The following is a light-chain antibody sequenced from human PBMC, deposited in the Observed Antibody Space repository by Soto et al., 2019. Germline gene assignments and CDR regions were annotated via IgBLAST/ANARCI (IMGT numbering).Light chain of an antibody. J-gene: IGLJ1*01. CDR1: SGHSSYI. CDR3: ETWDSNTYV. V-gene: IGLV4-60*02. CDR2: LEGSGSY. Sequence: QLVLTQSSSASASLGSSVSLTCTLSSGHSSYIIAWHQQQPGKAPRYLMKLEGSGSYNKGSGVPDRFSGSSSVADRYLTISNLQFEDDADYYCETWDSNTYVFGTGTKLTVL.